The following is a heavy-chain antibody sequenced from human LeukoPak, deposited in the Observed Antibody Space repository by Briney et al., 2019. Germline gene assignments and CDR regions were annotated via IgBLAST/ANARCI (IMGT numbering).Heavy chain of an antibody. CDR3: AKVEMATSPFDY. V-gene: IGHV3-30*02. CDR2: IRYDGSNK. Sequence: GGSLRLSCTASGFTFSSYGMHWVRQAPGKGLEWVAFIRYDGSNKYYADSVKGRFTISRDNSKNTLYLQMNSLRAEDTAVYYCAKVEMATSPFDYWGQGTLVTVYS. J-gene: IGHJ4*02. D-gene: IGHD5-24*01. CDR1: GFTFSSYG.